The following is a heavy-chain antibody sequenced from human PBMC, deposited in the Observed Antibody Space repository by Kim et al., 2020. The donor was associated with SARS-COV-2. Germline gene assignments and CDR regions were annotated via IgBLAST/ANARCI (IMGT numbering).Heavy chain of an antibody. V-gene: IGHV3-30-3*01. CDR2: ISYDGSNK. J-gene: IGHJ4*02. D-gene: IGHD6-19*01. CDR1: GFTFSSYA. CDR3: ASMLRIAVAGTGIDY. Sequence: GGSLRLSCAASGFTFSSYAMHWVRQAPGKGLEWVAVISYDGSNKYYADSVKDRFTISRDNSKNTLYLQMNSLRAEDTAVYYCASMLRIAVAGTGIDYWGQGTLVTVSS.